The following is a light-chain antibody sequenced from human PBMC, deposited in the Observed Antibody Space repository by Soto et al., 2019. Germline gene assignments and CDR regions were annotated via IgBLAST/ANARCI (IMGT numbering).Light chain of an antibody. V-gene: IGKV1-33*01. CDR2: DAS. CDR3: QLYDSLPLLT. J-gene: IGKJ4*01. CDR1: HDISNF. Sequence: DFQLTQSPSSLSASVGDRVTITCQASHDISNFLNWYQQRPGKAPNLLIYDASNLQTGVPSRFRGGGSGTHFTLTISSLQPEDVATYYCQLYDSLPLLTFGGGTKVEIK.